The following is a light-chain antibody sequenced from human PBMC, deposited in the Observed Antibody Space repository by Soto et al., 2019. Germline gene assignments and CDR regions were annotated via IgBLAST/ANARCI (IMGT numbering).Light chain of an antibody. J-gene: IGLJ3*02. V-gene: IGLV2-14*01. CDR2: EVS. CDR3: NSYTNTDTFWV. CDR1: RSDVGGYNH. Sequence: QSVLTQPASVSGSPGQSITISCTGTRSDVGGYNHVSWYQQHSGKVPKVIIYEVSNRPSGVSDRFSGSKSGNTASLTISGLQPEDEADYYCNSYTNTDTFWVFGGGTKLTVL.